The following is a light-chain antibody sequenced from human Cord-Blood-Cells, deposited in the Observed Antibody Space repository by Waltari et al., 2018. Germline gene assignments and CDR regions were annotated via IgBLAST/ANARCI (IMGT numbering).Light chain of an antibody. CDR1: SSDVGGYNY. CDR3: SSYAGSNV. J-gene: IGLJ1*01. V-gene: IGLV2-8*01. Sequence: HSALTQPPSASGPPGQSVTISCTGTSSDVGGYNYVSWYQQHPGKAPKLMIYEVSKRPSGVPDRFSGSKSGNTASLTVSGLQAEDEADYYCSSYAGSNVFGTGTKVTVL. CDR2: EVS.